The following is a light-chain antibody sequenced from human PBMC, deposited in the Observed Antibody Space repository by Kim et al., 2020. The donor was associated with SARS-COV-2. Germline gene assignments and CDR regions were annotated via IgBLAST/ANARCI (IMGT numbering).Light chain of an antibody. Sequence: DIQITQSPSPLSASAGDRVTITCRASQSISTYLNWYQQKPGKVPKLLIYDAFTLESGVPSRFSGSRSWTDFTLTISSLQPEDFATYYCQQSYSTPPTFGQGTKVDIK. CDR1: QSISTY. V-gene: IGKV1-39*01. CDR3: QQSYSTPPT. CDR2: DAF. J-gene: IGKJ1*01.